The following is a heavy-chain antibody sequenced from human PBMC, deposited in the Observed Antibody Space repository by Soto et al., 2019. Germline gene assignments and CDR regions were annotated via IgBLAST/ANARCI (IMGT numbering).Heavy chain of an antibody. CDR1: GGSFSGYY. CDR2: INHSGST. D-gene: IGHD2-2*01. V-gene: IGHV4-34*01. J-gene: IGHJ6*02. Sequence: QVQLQQWGAGLLKPSETLSLTCAVYGGSFSGYYWSWIRQPPGKGLEWIGEINHSGSTNYNPSLKSRVTISVYTSKNQFSLKLSSVTAADTAVYYCARGKGKVVPAAMRRNGMDVWGQGTTVTVSS. CDR3: ARGKGKVVPAAMRRNGMDV.